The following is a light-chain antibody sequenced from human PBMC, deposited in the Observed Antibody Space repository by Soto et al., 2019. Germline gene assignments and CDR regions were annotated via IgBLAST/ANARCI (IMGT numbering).Light chain of an antibody. CDR1: QRVSSTY. J-gene: IGKJ1*01. CDR2: GAS. Sequence: EIGLPQSPGGLSLSPGERATLSCRASQRVSSTYLAWHQQKPGQAPRLLLDGASSRATVIPARFGGSGSGTDSTLTISRLGPEDIAVKYCQKDGSRPGTFGQGTKVEIK. CDR3: QKDGSRPGT. V-gene: IGKV3-20*01.